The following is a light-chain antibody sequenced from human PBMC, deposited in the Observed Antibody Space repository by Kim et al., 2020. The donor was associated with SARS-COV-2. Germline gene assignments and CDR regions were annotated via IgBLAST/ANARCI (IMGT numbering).Light chain of an antibody. CDR1: QGISSA. V-gene: IGKV1-13*02. Sequence: AIQLTQSPSSLSASVGDRVTITCRASQGISSALAWYQQKPGKGPKLLIYHVSTLESGVPSRFSGSGSGTDCTLTISSLQPEDFATYFCQQYSSYPLTFGGGTKVDIK. CDR3: QQYSSYPLT. CDR2: HVS. J-gene: IGKJ4*01.